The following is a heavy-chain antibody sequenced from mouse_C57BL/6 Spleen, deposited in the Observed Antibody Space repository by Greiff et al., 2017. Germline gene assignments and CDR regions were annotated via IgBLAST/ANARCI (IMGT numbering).Heavy chain of an antibody. CDR3: VRHGLPFDY. V-gene: IGHV10-1*01. Sequence: EVHLVESGGGLVQPKGSLKLSCAASGFSFNTYAMNWVRQAPGKGLEWVARIRSKSNNYATYYADSVKDRFTISRDDSESMLYLQMNNLKTEDTAMYYCVRHGLPFDYWGQGTTLTVSS. CDR1: GFSFNTYA. CDR2: IRSKSNNYAT. D-gene: IGHD2-2*01. J-gene: IGHJ2*01.